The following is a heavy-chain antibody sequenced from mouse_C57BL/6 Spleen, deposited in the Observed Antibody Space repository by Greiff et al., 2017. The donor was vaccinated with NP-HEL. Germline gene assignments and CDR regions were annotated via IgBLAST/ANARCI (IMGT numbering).Heavy chain of an antibody. V-gene: IGHV1-69*01. CDR1: GYTFTSYW. J-gene: IGHJ1*03. D-gene: IGHD2-1*01. CDR3: ARSRTTMYFDV. CDR2: IDPSDSYT. Sequence: VQLQQPGAELVMPGASVKLSCKASGYTFTSYWMHWVKQRPGQGLEWIGEIDPSDSYTNYNQKSKGKSTLTVDKSSSTAYMQLSSLTSEDSAVYYCARSRTTMYFDVWGTGTTVTVSS.